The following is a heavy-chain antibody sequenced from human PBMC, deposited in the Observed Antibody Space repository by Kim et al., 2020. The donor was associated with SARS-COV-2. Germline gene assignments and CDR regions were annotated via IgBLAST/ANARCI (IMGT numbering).Heavy chain of an antibody. D-gene: IGHD3-10*01. V-gene: IGHV1-46*01. J-gene: IGHJ4*02. Sequence: QKFQGRVTMTRDTSTSTVYMELSSLRSEDTAVYYCAAAHLYGSGSYFDYWGQGTLVTVSS. CDR3: AAAHLYGSGSYFDY.